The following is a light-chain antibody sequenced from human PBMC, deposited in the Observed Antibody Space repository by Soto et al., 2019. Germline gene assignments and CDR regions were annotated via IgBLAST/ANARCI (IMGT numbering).Light chain of an antibody. Sequence: DIQITQSPSSLSAFVGDRVTVTCRSSQSISNYLNWYQQQPGKAPKLLIFGASSLQSGVPSRFSGGGSGTDFTLTITSLQPEDFATYYCQQSYNTPYTFGQGTKVDIK. J-gene: IGKJ2*01. CDR1: QSISNY. V-gene: IGKV1-39*01. CDR2: GAS. CDR3: QQSYNTPYT.